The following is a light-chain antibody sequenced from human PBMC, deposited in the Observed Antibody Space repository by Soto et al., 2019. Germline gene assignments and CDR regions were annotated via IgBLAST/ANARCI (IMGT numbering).Light chain of an antibody. CDR1: QSISIY. Sequence: DIQMTQSPSSLSASVGDRVTITCRASQSISIYLNWYHQKPGKAPKLLIYAASSLQSGVPSRFSGSRSGTDFTLTISSLQPEDFATYYCQQSYSTPRLTFGGGTKVEIK. CDR2: AAS. J-gene: IGKJ4*01. V-gene: IGKV1-39*01. CDR3: QQSYSTPRLT.